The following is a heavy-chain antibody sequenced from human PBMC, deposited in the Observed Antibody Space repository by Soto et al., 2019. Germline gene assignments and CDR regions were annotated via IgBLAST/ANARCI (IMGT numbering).Heavy chain of an antibody. V-gene: IGHV1-18*01. Sequence: QVQLVQSGAEVKKPGASVKVSCKASGYTFTSYGISWVRQAPGQGLEWMGWISAYNGNKNYAQKLQGRVTMTTDTSTSTAYMELRSLRSDDSAVYYCARVNYYDSSGYWSGWFDPWGQGTLVTVSS. CDR1: GYTFTSYG. J-gene: IGHJ5*02. CDR3: ARVNYYDSSGYWSGWFDP. D-gene: IGHD3-22*01. CDR2: ISAYNGNK.